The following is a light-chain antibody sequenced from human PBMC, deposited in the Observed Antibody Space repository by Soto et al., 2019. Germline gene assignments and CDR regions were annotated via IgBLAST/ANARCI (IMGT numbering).Light chain of an antibody. V-gene: IGKV1-12*01. Sequence: DIPMTQSPSSVSAPVGDRLTITCRASRDISNSLAWYQQTPGKAPKLLLRGASSLHRGVPSRFSGGGAGTEFTLTISSLQPEDFATYYCQQTSAFPRTFGQGTKVDVK. J-gene: IGKJ1*01. CDR2: GAS. CDR1: RDISNS. CDR3: QQTSAFPRT.